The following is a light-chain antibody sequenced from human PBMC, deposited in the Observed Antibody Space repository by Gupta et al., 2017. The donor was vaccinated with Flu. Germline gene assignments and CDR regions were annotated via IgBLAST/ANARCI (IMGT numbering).Light chain of an antibody. V-gene: IGKV4-1*01. CDR3: QQYYSTPWT. Sequence: DIVMTQSPDSLAVSLGERATINCKSSQSVLYSSNNKNYLAWYQQKPGQPPKLLIYWASTRESGVPDRCSGSGSGTDFTLTISSLQAEDVAVYYCQQYYSTPWTVGQGTKVEIK. CDR2: WAS. J-gene: IGKJ1*01. CDR1: QSVLYSSNNKNY.